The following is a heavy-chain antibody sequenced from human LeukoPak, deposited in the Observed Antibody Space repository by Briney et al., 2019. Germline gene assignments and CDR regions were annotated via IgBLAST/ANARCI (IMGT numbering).Heavy chain of an antibody. CDR2: IYYSGST. D-gene: IGHD2/OR15-2a*01. CDR1: GGSISSYY. J-gene: IGHJ6*02. V-gene: IGHV4-59*12. CDR3: ARGRLLSPILYYYYGMDV. Sequence: PSETLSLTCTVSGGSISSYYWSWIRQPPGKGLEWIGYIYYSGSTNYNPSLKSRVTISVDTSKNQFSLKLSSVTAADTAVYYCARGRLLSPILYYYYGMDVWGQGTTVTVSS.